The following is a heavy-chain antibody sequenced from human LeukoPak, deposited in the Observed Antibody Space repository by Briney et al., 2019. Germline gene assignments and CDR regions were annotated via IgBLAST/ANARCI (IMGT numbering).Heavy chain of an antibody. CDR2: IYSGGST. D-gene: IGHD2-15*01. Sequence: PGGSLRLSCAASGFTVSSNYMSWVRQAPGKGLEWVSVIYSGGSTYYADSVKGRFTISRDNSKNTLYLQMNSLRAEDTAVYYCATEIGICSGGSCYFRFDYWGQGTLVTVSS. V-gene: IGHV3-53*01. J-gene: IGHJ4*02. CDR3: ATEIGICSGGSCYFRFDY. CDR1: GFTVSSNY.